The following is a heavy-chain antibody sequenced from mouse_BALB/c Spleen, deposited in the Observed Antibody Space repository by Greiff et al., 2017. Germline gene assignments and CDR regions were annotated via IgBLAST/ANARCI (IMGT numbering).Heavy chain of an antibody. Sequence: VQVVESGAELAKPGASVKMSCKASGYTFTSYWMHWVKQRPGQGLEWIGYINPSTGYTEYNQKFKDKATLTADKSSSTAYMQLSSLTSEDSAVYYCARRNDYDEDYWGQGTTLTVSS. CDR2: INPSTGYT. J-gene: IGHJ2*01. V-gene: IGHV1-7*01. CDR1: GYTFTSYW. D-gene: IGHD2-4*01. CDR3: ARRNDYDEDY.